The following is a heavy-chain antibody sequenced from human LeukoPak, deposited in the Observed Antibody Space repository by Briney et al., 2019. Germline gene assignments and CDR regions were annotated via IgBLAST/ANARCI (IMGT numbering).Heavy chain of an antibody. V-gene: IGHV1-8*01. CDR2: MNTNSGNT. CDR1: GYTFTSYD. CDR3: ARGGQLVLLWFGEIENWFDP. Sequence: GASVKVSCKASGYTFTSYDINWVRQATGQGLEWMGWMNTNSGNTGYAQKFQGRVTMTRNTSISTAYMELSSLRSEDTAVYYCARGGQLVLLWFGEIENWFDPWGQGTLVTVSS. J-gene: IGHJ5*02. D-gene: IGHD3-10*01.